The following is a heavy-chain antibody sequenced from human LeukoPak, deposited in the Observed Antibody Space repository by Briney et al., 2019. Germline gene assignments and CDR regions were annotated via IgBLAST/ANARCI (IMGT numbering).Heavy chain of an antibody. CDR3: AKDHARYCSSTSCYTGYNWFDP. J-gene: IGHJ5*02. CDR1: GFTFSSYG. Sequence: PGGSLRLCCAASGFTFSSYGMHWVRQAPGKGLEWVAVISYDGSNKYYADSVKGRFTISRDNSKSTLYLQMNSLRAEDTAVYYCAKDHARYCSSTSCYTGYNWFDPWGQGTLVTVSS. V-gene: IGHV3-30*18. CDR2: ISYDGSNK. D-gene: IGHD2-2*02.